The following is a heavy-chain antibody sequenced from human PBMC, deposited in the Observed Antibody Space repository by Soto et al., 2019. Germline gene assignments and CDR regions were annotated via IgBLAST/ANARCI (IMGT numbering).Heavy chain of an antibody. V-gene: IGHV1-18*01. CDR1: GYTFTSYG. J-gene: IGHJ5*02. Sequence: ASVKVSCKASGYTFTSYGISWVRQAPGQGLEWMGWISAYNGNTNYAQKLQGRVTMTTDTSTSTAYMELRSLRSDDTAVYYCARDLRRFLEWFLDPWGQGTLVTVSS. D-gene: IGHD3-3*01. CDR2: ISAYNGNT. CDR3: ARDLRRFLEWFLDP.